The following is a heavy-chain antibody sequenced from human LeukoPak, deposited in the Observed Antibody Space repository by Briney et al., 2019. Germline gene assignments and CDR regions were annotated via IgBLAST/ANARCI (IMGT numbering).Heavy chain of an antibody. CDR3: AREERYFDWLLKNYYYYYMDV. J-gene: IGHJ6*03. Sequence: GGSLRLSCAASGFTFSSYEMNWVRQAPGKGLEWVSYISSSGSTIYYADSVKGRFTISRDNAKNSLYLQMNSLRAEDTAVYYCAREERYFDWLLKNYYYYYMDVWGKGTTVTVSS. D-gene: IGHD3-9*01. CDR1: GFTFSSYE. V-gene: IGHV3-48*03. CDR2: ISSSGSTI.